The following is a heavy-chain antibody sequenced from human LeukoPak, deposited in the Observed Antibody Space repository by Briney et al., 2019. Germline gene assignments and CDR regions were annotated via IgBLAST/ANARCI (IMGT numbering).Heavy chain of an antibody. J-gene: IGHJ3*02. V-gene: IGHV4-30-2*01. CDR1: GGSISSGGYY. CDR2: IYHSGST. CDR3: ARGLGSSSWTDAFDI. Sequence: PSQTLSLTCTVSGGSISSGGYYWSWIRQPPGKGLEWIGYIYHSGSTYYNPSLKSRVTISVDRSKNQFSLKLSSVTAADTAVYYCARGLGSSSWTDAFDIWGQGTMVTVSS. D-gene: IGHD6-13*01.